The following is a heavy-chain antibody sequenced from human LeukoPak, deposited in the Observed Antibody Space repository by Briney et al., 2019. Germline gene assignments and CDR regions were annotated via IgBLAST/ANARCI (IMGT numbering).Heavy chain of an antibody. J-gene: IGHJ6*02. V-gene: IGHV4-61*01. CDR3: ARDLMISGRLGGMDV. CDR1: GASFSDGRYY. D-gene: IGHD3-10*01. CDR2: IYYSGST. Sequence: PSETLSLTGTVSGASFSDGRYYWSWIRQPPGKGLEWIGYIYYSGSTNYNPSLKSRVTISVDTSKNQFSLKLSSVTAADTAVYYCARDLMISGRLGGMDVWGQGTTVTVSS.